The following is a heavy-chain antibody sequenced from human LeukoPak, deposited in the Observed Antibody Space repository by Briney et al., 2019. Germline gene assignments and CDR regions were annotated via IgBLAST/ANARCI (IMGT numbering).Heavy chain of an antibody. CDR3: ARAGSTYGYQK. D-gene: IGHD5-18*01. CDR1: GFTFNIYH. V-gene: IGHV3-7*01. Sequence: GSLRLSCSASGFTFNIYHMSWVRQAPGKGLEWVANIKQDGSEKYYVDSVRGRFTVSRDNAKNSLSLQMNSLRVEDTAVYYCARAGSTYGYQKWGQGTLVTVSS. CDR2: IKQDGSEK. J-gene: IGHJ4*02.